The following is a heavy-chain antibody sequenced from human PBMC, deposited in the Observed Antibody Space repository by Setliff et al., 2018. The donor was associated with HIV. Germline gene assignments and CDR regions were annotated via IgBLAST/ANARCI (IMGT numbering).Heavy chain of an antibody. D-gene: IGHD3-3*01. CDR2: ITPIKGDT. CDR1: GYTFATDG. CDR3: ARGLTIFDPDWYFDL. J-gene: IGHJ2*01. Sequence: ASVKVSCKASGYTFATDGISWVRQAPGQGLEWMGWITPIKGDTKYSEKFKGRVTLTTDTSTSTTYMELSSLRSEDTAVYYCARGLTIFDPDWYFDLWGRGTLVTVSS. V-gene: IGHV1-18*01.